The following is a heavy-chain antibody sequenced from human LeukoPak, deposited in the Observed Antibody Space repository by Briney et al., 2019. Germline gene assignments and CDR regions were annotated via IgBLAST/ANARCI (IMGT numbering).Heavy chain of an antibody. J-gene: IGHJ1*01. CDR1: GGSISSYY. V-gene: IGHV4-59*01. CDR2: IYYRDTT. CDR3: ARSITSSWYGDFQH. Sequence: SETLSLTCTVSGGSISSYYWSWIRQPPGKGLEWIGYIYYRDTTNYNPSLKSRVTISVDTSKNHLSLKLTSVTAADTAVYYCARSITSSWYGDFQHWGQGTLVTVSS. D-gene: IGHD6-13*01.